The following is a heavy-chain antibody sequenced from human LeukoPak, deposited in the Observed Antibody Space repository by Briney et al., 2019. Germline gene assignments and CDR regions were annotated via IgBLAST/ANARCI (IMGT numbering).Heavy chain of an antibody. CDR1: GGSISSYY. Sequence: SETLSLTCTVSGGSISSYYWSWIRQPPGKGLEWIGYIYYSGSTNYNPSLKSRVTISVDTSKNQFSLKLSSVTAADTAVYYCARAEREMYYYDSSGYYSFWGQGTLVTVSS. CDR2: IYYSGST. D-gene: IGHD3-22*01. J-gene: IGHJ4*02. V-gene: IGHV4-59*01. CDR3: ARAEREMYYYDSSGYYSF.